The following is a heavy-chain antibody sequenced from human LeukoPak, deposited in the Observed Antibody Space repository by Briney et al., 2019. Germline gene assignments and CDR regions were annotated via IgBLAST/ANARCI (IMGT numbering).Heavy chain of an antibody. CDR1: GGSISNSY. D-gene: IGHD3-22*01. V-gene: IGHV4-59*08. Sequence: PSETLSLTCTVSGGSISNSYWSWIRQPPGKGLEWIGYIYSSGATEYNPSLESRVTISVDTSKNQFSLKLSSVTAADTAVYYCARGYYDSSGYYLLDCWGQGTLVAVSS. J-gene: IGHJ4*02. CDR2: IYSSGAT. CDR3: ARGYYDSSGYYLLDC.